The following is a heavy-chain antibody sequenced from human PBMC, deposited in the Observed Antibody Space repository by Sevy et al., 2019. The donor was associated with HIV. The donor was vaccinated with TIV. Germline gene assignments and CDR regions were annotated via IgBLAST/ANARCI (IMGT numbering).Heavy chain of an antibody. D-gene: IGHD6-25*01. Sequence: GGSLRLSCAASGFTFSSYDMHWVRQATGKGLEWVSAIGTAGDTYYPGTVKGRFTISRENAKNSLYLQRTSLRAGDTARDYGARGVVGRTAAGPDGMDVWGQGTTVTVSS. J-gene: IGHJ6*02. CDR3: ARGVVGRTAAGPDGMDV. V-gene: IGHV3-13*01. CDR1: GFTFSSYD. CDR2: IGTAGDT.